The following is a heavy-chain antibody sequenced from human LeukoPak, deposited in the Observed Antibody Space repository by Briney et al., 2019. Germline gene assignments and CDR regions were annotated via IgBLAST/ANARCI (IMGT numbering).Heavy chain of an antibody. J-gene: IGHJ2*01. D-gene: IGHD1-14*01. CDR3: AKDTGTGYWYFDL. CDR2: VSGSGDST. V-gene: IGHV3-23*01. Sequence: GGSLRLSCAASGFTFSSYAMSRVRQAPGKGLEWVSVVSGSGDSTYYADSVKGRFTISRDNSKNTLYLQMNSLRAEDTAVYYCAKDTGTGYWYFDLWGRGTLVTVSS. CDR1: GFTFSSYA.